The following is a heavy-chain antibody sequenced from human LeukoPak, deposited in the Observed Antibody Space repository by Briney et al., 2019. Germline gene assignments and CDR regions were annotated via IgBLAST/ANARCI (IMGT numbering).Heavy chain of an antibody. V-gene: IGHV3-21*01. Sequence: GGSLRLSCAASGFTFSSYSMNWVRQAPGKWLEWVSSISSSSSYIYYADSVKGRFTISRDNAKNSLYLQMNSLRAEDTAVYYCARPYSSGLDAFDIWGQGTMVPVSS. CDR3: ARPYSSGLDAFDI. CDR2: ISSSSSYI. D-gene: IGHD6-19*01. J-gene: IGHJ3*02. CDR1: GFTFSSYS.